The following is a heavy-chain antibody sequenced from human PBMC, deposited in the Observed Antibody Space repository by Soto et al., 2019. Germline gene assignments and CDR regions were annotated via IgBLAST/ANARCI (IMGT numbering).Heavy chain of an antibody. CDR2: IIPIFGTA. V-gene: IGHV1-69*13. Sequence: SVKVSFKASGGTFSSYAISWVRQAPGQGLEWMGGIIPIFGTANYAQKFQGRVTITADESTSTAYMELSSLRSEDTAVYYCARDWQQLISDYYYYGMDVWGQGTTVTVSS. CDR1: GGTFSSYA. D-gene: IGHD6-13*01. CDR3: ARDWQQLISDYYYYGMDV. J-gene: IGHJ6*02.